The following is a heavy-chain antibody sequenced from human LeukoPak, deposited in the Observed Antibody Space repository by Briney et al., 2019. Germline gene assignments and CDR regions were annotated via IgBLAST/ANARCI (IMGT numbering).Heavy chain of an antibody. CDR3: ARGANDFWSGLKNPPYYFDY. J-gene: IGHJ4*02. CDR1: GGSFSGYY. V-gene: IGHV4-34*01. D-gene: IGHD3-3*01. CDR2: INHSGST. Sequence: SETLSLTCAVYGGSFSGYYWSWIRQPPGKGLECIGEINHSGSTNYNPSLKSRVTISVDTSKNQFSLKLSSVTAADTAVYYCARGANDFWSGLKNPPYYFDYWGQGTLVTVSS.